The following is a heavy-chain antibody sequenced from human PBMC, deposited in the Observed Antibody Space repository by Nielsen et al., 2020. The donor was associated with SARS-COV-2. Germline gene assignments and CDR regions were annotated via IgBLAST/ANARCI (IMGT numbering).Heavy chain of an antibody. J-gene: IGHJ5*02. CDR1: GYTLTELS. CDR2: FDPEDGET. D-gene: IGHD6-13*01. V-gene: IGHV1-24*01. CDR3: ATGAAAGTQNWFDP. Sequence: ASVKVSCKVSGYTLTELSMHWVRQAPGKGLEWMGGFDPEDGETIYAQKFQGRVTMTRDTSTSTVYMELSSLRSEDTAVYYCATGAAAGTQNWFDPWGQGTLVTVSS.